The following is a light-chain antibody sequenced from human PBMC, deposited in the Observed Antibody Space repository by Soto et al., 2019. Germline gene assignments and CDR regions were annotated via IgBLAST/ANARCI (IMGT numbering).Light chain of an antibody. CDR1: QTVDTNY. Sequence: EIVLTQSPGTLSLSPGERATLSCRASQTVDTNYLAWYQQIPGQAPRLLIYGASTRATGIPDRFSGSGSGTDFTLTISRLDPEDSAVYYCQQYGSSPPFTFGPGTKVDIK. J-gene: IGKJ3*01. CDR2: GAS. V-gene: IGKV3-20*01. CDR3: QQYGSSPPFT.